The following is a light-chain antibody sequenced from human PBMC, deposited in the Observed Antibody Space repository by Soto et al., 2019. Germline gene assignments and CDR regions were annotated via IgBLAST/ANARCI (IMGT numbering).Light chain of an antibody. CDR2: DTS. Sequence: IVMTQSPATLSLSPGERATLSCRASQSVSSNLVWYLQKPGQAPRLLIYDTSTRATNVPARFSGSGSETEFTLTISSLQSEDFAVYYCQQYNNWPPNTFGQGTRLEIK. CDR3: QQYNNWPPNT. J-gene: IGKJ5*01. V-gene: IGKV3-15*01. CDR1: QSVSSN.